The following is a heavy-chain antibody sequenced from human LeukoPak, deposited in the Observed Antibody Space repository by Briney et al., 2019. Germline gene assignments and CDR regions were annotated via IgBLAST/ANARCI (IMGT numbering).Heavy chain of an antibody. CDR3: ASSIVALGAY. V-gene: IGHV3-7*01. CDR1: GFTFSSYW. D-gene: IGHD6-6*01. J-gene: IGHJ4*02. Sequence: GGSLRLSCAASGFTFSSYWMSWVRQAPGKGLEWVASIKQDGSKKNYVDSVKGRFTISRDNAKNSMDLQMNSLRVEDTAVYYCASSIVALGAYWGQGTLVTVSS. CDR2: IKQDGSKK.